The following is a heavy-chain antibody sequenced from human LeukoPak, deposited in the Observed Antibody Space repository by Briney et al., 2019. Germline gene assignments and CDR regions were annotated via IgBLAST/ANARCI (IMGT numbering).Heavy chain of an antibody. J-gene: IGHJ4*02. CDR3: AKAAYCTSTSCHFSGYAQRPLDS. V-gene: IGHV3-30*18. CDR2: ISNDGSSK. D-gene: IGHD2-2*01. Sequence: SGGSLRLSCVASGFTFNTYGMLWVRQAPGKGLEWVAGISNDGSSKDYADSVKDRFTISRDNSKNTMYLQMNRLRAEDTAVYCCAKAAYCTSTSCHFSGYAQRPLDSWGQGTLLTVSS. CDR1: GFTFNTYG.